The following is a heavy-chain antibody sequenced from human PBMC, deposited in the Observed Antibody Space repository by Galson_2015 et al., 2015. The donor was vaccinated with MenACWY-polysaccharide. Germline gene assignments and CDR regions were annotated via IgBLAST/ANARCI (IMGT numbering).Heavy chain of an antibody. J-gene: IGHJ5*02. CDR1: GASISRSNW. CDR3: ARQGTNAIDH. CDR2: IVQSGST. V-gene: IGHV4-4*02. Sequence: ETLSLTCAVSGASISRSNWWSWVRQPPGKGMEWIGEIVQSGSTNYNPSLKSRVTISLDKSRNQFSLNLNSVTAADTVVYYCARQGTNAIDHWGQGTLVTVSS.